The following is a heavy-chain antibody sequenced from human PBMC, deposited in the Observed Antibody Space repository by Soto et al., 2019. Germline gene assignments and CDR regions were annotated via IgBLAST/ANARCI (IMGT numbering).Heavy chain of an antibody. V-gene: IGHV3-7*05. CDR3: ARAGGNGHVGFDYYYYYGMDV. J-gene: IGHJ6*02. CDR2: IKQDGSEK. Sequence: GGSLRLSCAASGFTFSSYWMSWVRQAPGKGLEWVANIKQDGSEKYYVDSVKGRFTISRDNAKNSLYLQMNSLRAEDTAVYYCARAGGNGHVGFDYYYYYGMDVWGQGTTVTVSS. D-gene: IGHD1-1*01. CDR1: GFTFSSYW.